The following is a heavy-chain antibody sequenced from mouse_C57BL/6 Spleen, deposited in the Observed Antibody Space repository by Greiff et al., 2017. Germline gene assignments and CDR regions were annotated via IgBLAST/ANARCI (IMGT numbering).Heavy chain of an antibody. CDR3: ARSRAQATKGDYFDY. CDR1: GYTFTGYW. J-gene: IGHJ2*01. D-gene: IGHD3-2*02. Sequence: QVQLKESGAELMKPGASVKLSCKATGYTFTGYWIEWVKQRPGHGPEWIGEILPGSGSTNYNEKFKGKATFTADTSSNTAYMQLSSLTTEDSAIYYCARSRAQATKGDYFDYWGQGTTLTVSS. CDR2: ILPGSGST. V-gene: IGHV1-9*01.